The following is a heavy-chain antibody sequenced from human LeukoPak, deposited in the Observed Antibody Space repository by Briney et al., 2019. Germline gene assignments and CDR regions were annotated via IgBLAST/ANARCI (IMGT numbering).Heavy chain of an antibody. CDR2: FDPEDGET. J-gene: IGHJ4*02. Sequence: ASVKVSCKVSGSTLTGISMHWVRQAPGKGLEWMGGFDPEDGETIYAQRFQGRVTMTEDTSTDTAYMHLSSLRSEDTAVYYCAVQGSGYIYGYYFDYWGQGSLVTVSS. CDR3: AVQGSGYIYGYYFDY. D-gene: IGHD5-18*01. CDR1: GSTLTGIS. V-gene: IGHV1-24*01.